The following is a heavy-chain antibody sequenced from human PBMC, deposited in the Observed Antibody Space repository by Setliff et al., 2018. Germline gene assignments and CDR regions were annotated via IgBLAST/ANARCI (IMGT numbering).Heavy chain of an antibody. Sequence: SETLSLTCTVSGGSISSSSYYWGWIRQPPGKGLEWIGSIYYSGSTYYNPSLKSRVTISVDTSKKQSSLKLNSMTAADTAMYYCARETTAWGYVDTAMVTFIDQWGQGTLVTVSS. CDR1: GGSISSSSYY. D-gene: IGHD5-18*01. J-gene: IGHJ4*02. V-gene: IGHV4-39*07. CDR3: ARETTAWGYVDTAMVTFIDQ. CDR2: IYYSGST.